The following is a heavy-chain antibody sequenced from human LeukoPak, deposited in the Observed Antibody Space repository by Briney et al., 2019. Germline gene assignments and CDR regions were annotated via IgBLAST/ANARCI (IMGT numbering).Heavy chain of an antibody. Sequence: ASVKVSCKASGYTFTTYAIHWVRQAPGQRLEWMGWINTGNGNTKHSQKFQGRVTNTRDTSASTAYMELSSLTSEDTAVYYCARDDAGELTYWGQGTLVTVSS. CDR2: INTGNGNT. CDR3: ARDDAGELTY. J-gene: IGHJ4*02. D-gene: IGHD3-10*01. CDR1: GYTFTTYA. V-gene: IGHV1-3*04.